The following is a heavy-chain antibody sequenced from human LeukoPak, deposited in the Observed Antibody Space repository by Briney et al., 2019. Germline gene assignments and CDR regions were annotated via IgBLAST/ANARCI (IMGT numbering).Heavy chain of an antibody. Sequence: ASVKVSCKASGYTFTSYYMHWVRQAPGQGLEWMGWINPNSGGTNYAQKFQGRVTMTRDTSISTAYMELSRLRSDDTAVYYCARTTTIFGVVNYWGQGTLVTVSS. CDR1: GYTFTSYY. CDR2: INPNSGGT. J-gene: IGHJ4*02. V-gene: IGHV1-2*02. D-gene: IGHD3-3*01. CDR3: ARTTTIFGVVNY.